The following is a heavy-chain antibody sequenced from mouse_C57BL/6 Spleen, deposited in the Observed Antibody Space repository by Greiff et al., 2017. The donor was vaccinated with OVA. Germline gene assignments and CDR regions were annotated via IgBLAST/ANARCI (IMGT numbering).Heavy chain of an antibody. CDR3: ARKGYDYDVDFDY. Sequence: QVQLQQSGAELVKPGASVKISCKASGYAFSSYWMNWVKQRPGKGLEWIGQIYPGDGDTNYNGKFKGKATLTADKSSSTAYMQLSSLTSEDSAVYFCARKGYDYDVDFDYWGQGTTLTVPS. D-gene: IGHD2-4*01. V-gene: IGHV1-80*01. CDR2: IYPGDGDT. J-gene: IGHJ2*01. CDR1: GYAFSSYW.